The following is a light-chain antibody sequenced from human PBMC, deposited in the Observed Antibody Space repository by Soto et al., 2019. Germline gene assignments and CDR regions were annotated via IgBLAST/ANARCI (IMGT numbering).Light chain of an antibody. CDR3: QKYNSAPWT. V-gene: IGKV1-27*01. J-gene: IGKJ1*01. CDR2: AAS. Sequence: DIQMTQSPSSLSASVGDRVTITCRASQGVSNFLAWYQHEPGNVPKLLIYAASTLQSGVPSRFSGSGSGTDFTLTISSLQPEDVATYYCQKYNSAPWTFGKGTKVEIK. CDR1: QGVSNF.